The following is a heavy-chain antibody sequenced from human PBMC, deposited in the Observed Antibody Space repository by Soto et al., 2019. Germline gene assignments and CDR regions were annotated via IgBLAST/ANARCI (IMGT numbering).Heavy chain of an antibody. CDR1: GYSFSSYW. Sequence: PGESLKISCKGSGYSFSSYWIGWVRQMPGKGLEWLGIIHPGDSETRYSPSFQGQVTISGDKSINTAYLQWTSLKASDTAMYFCATTLSPYYDSSGYLDYWGQGTLVTVSS. J-gene: IGHJ4*02. D-gene: IGHD3-22*01. CDR2: IHPGDSET. CDR3: ATTLSPYYDSSGYLDY. V-gene: IGHV5-51*01.